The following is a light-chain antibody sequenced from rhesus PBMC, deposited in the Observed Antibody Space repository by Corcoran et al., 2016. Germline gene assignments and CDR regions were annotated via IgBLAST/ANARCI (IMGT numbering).Light chain of an antibody. J-gene: IGKJ3*01. CDR1: QSVSSY. CDR3: QETSNLFT. CDR2: GAS. Sequence: EIVMTQSPATLSLSPGETATISCRTSQSVSSYLAWYQQKPGQAPRLLIYGASIRATGIPDRFSGSGSGTDFTLTISSLEPEEFAVYYCQETSNLFTFGPGTKLDIK. V-gene: IGKV3-31*02.